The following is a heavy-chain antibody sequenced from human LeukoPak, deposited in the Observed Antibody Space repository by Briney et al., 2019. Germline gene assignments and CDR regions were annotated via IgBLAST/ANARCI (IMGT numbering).Heavy chain of an antibody. D-gene: IGHD5/OR15-5a*01. CDR2: INPNSGGT. CDR1: GYTFTGYY. J-gene: IGHJ4*02. V-gene: IGHV1-2*02. CDR3: AKNRGGWQLTDSVF. Sequence: ASVKVSCKASGYTFTGYYMHWVRQAPGQGLEWMGWINPNSGGTNFAQKFQGRVTMTTDTSIRTAYMELSRLTSDDTAVYYCAKNRGGWQLTDSVFWGQGTLVTVSS.